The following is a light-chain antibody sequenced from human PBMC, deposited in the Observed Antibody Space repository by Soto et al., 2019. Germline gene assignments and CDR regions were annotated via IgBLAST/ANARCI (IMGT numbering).Light chain of an antibody. CDR1: SSDVGGYNY. Sequence: QSALTQPPSSSGSPGQSVTIPCTGTSSDVGGYNYVSWYQQHPGKAPKLMIYEVSKRPSGVPDRFSGSKSGNTASLSVSGLQAEDEGDYDCSSYAGRNNDGLFGGGTTLTVL. CDR2: EVS. CDR3: SSYAGRNNDGL. J-gene: IGLJ2*01. V-gene: IGLV2-8*01.